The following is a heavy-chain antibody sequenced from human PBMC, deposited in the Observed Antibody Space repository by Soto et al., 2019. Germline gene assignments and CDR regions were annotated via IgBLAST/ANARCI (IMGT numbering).Heavy chain of an antibody. J-gene: IGHJ6*02. CDR3: VRFKVGATVWSDYDYHGMDV. Sequence: GESLKISCEGSGYTFITYYIAWVRQKPGKGLEWMGIIYPGDSETTYSPSFQGQVTISADKSISTAYLQWSSLRASDTAMYFCVRFKVGATVWSDYDYHGMDVWGPGTTVTVSS. CDR2: IYPGDSET. CDR1: GYTFITYY. D-gene: IGHD1-26*01. V-gene: IGHV5-51*01.